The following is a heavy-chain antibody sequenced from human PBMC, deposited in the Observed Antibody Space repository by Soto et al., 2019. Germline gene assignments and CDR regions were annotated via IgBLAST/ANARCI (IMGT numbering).Heavy chain of an antibody. CDR3: ARGVSVGVRALAARTYYFDY. Sequence: QVQLQESGPGLVKPSQTLSLTCSVSGGSIISDEYYWTWIRQPPGGGLEWIGHVYYTGSTSYSPSLKSRLTISVDKSKNQFSLKLSSVTAADTAVYYCARGVSVGVRALAARTYYFDYWGQGTLVTVSS. V-gene: IGHV4-30-4*01. D-gene: IGHD6-6*01. CDR1: GGSIISDEYY. CDR2: VYYTGST. J-gene: IGHJ4*02.